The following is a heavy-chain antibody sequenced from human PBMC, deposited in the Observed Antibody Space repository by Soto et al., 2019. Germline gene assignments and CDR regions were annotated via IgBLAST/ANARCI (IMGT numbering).Heavy chain of an antibody. CDR2: ITGSGRTI. D-gene: IGHD3-3*01. J-gene: IGHJ4*02. CDR1: GFTFSTYT. CDR3: ARSVLDYDFWAGQY. Sequence: GGSLRLSCAASGFTFSTYTMNWVRQAPGKGLEWLAWITGSGRTIYYAESVKGRFTISRDNAENSLYLQMNGLRAYFTAVYYCARSVLDYDFWAGQYWGQGTLVTVSS. V-gene: IGHV3-48*04.